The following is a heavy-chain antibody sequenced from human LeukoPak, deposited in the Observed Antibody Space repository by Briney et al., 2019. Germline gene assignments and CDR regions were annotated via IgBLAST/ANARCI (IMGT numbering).Heavy chain of an antibody. J-gene: IGHJ6*03. CDR2: ISSSSSTI. D-gene: IGHD5-24*01. CDR3: ARDPERWLRIVYMDV. Sequence: PGGSLRLSCAASGFTFSSYSMNWVRRAPGKGLEWVSYISSSSSTIYYADSVKGRFTISRDNAKNSLYLQMNSLRAEDTAVYYCARDPERWLRIVYMDVWGKGTTVTVSS. V-gene: IGHV3-48*01. CDR1: GFTFSSYS.